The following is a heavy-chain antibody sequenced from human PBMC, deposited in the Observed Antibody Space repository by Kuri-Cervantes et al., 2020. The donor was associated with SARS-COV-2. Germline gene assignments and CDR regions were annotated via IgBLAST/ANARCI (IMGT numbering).Heavy chain of an antibody. J-gene: IGHJ4*02. V-gene: IGHV4-59*08. CDR1: GGSFSGYY. Sequence: GSLRLSCAVYGGSFSGYYWSWIRQPPGKGLEWIGYVYDSGSTNYDPSLKSRVTISVDTSKNQFSLKLSSVTAADTAVDYCARQSMLSRSHAYWGQGTRVT. CDR3: ARQSMLSRSHAY. D-gene: IGHD3-16*01. CDR2: VYDSGST.